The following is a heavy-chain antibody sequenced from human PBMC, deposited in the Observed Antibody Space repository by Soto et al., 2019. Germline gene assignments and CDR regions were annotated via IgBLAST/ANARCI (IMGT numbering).Heavy chain of an antibody. D-gene: IGHD3-22*01. J-gene: IGHJ4*02. Sequence: ASVKVSFKASGYTFTSYGISWVRQAPGQGLEWMGWISAYSGNTNYAQKLQGRVTMTTDTSTSTAYMELRSLRSDDTAVYYCARASVVVITSAPYYFDYWGQGTLVTVSS. V-gene: IGHV1-18*04. CDR2: ISAYSGNT. CDR3: ARASVVVITSAPYYFDY. CDR1: GYTFTSYG.